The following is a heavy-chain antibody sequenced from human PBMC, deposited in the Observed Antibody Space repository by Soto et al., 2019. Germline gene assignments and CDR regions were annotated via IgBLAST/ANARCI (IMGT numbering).Heavy chain of an antibody. V-gene: IGHV3-64*01. CDR1: GFTFSSYA. D-gene: IGHD3-22*01. CDR2: ISSNGGST. Sequence: GGSLRLSCAASGFTFSSYAMHWVRQAPGKGLEYVSAISSNGGSTYYENSVKGRFTTSRDNSKNTLYLQMGSLRAEDMAVYYCARMASSGYSFDYWGQGTLVTVSS. CDR3: ARMASSGYSFDY. J-gene: IGHJ4*02.